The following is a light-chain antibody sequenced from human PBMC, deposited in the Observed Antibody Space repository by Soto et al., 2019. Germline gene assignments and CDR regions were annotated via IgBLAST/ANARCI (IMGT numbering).Light chain of an antibody. CDR3: QQRSNWPPT. V-gene: IGKV3D-20*02. CDR2: GAS. CDR1: QSVSSSY. J-gene: IGKJ5*01. Sequence: EIVLTQSPGTLSLSPGERATLSCRASQSVSSSYLAWYQQKPGQAPRLLIYGASSRATGIPDRFSGSGSGTDFTLTITRLEPEDFAVYYCQQRSNWPPTFGQGTRLE.